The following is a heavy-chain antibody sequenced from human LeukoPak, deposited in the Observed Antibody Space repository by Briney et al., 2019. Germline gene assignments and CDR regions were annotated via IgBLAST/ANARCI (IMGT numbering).Heavy chain of an antibody. J-gene: IGHJ4*02. V-gene: IGHV1-18*01. CDR3: ARDRYYDSSGYYGEFDY. Sequence: ASVKVSCKASGYTFTSYGISWVRQAPGQGLEWMGWVSAYNGNTNYAQKLQGRVTMTTDTSTSTAYMELRSLRSDDTAVYYCARDRYYDSSGYYGEFDYWGQGTLVTVSS. CDR1: GYTFTSYG. D-gene: IGHD3-22*01. CDR2: VSAYNGNT.